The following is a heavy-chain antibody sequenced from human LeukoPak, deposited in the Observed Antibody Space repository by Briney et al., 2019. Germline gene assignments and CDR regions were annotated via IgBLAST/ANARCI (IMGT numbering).Heavy chain of an antibody. CDR1: GYTFTGFY. CDR2: INPDTGAT. D-gene: IGHD5-24*01. V-gene: IGHV1-2*02. Sequence: ASLKVSCKASGYTFTGFYIHWVRQSPAQGLEWMGWINPDTGATNYAQKFQGRVTMTRDTSITTAYMELSGLRSDDTAGYYCVSETFAVLKMGAFYIWGQGTMVTVSS. J-gene: IGHJ3*02. CDR3: VSETFAVLKMGAFYI.